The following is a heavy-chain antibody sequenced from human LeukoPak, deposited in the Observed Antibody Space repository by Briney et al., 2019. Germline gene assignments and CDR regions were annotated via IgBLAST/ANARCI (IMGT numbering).Heavy chain of an antibody. J-gene: IGHJ4*02. CDR2: IYYSGST. D-gene: IGHD1-14*01. CDR3: ARLDRGRPEKAFDF. V-gene: IGHV4-39*01. Sequence: PSETLSLTCTVSGGSISSSSDYWGWIRQPPGKGLECIGIIYYSGSTYYNPSLKSRVTISVDTSKNQFSLKVSSVTAADTAVYYCARLDRGRPEKAFDFWGQGTLVTVSS. CDR1: GGSISSSSDY.